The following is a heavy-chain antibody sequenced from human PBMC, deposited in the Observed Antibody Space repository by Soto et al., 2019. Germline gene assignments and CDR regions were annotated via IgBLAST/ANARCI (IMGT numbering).Heavy chain of an antibody. CDR2: ISYDGSNK. CDR1: GFTFSSYA. D-gene: IGHD6-13*01. CDR3: ARVVDLGSSWYYYYGMDV. V-gene: IGHV3-30*14. J-gene: IGHJ6*02. Sequence: QVQLVESGGGVVQPGRSLRLSCAASGFTFSSYAMHWVRQAPGKGLEWVAVISYDGSNKYYADSVKGRFTISRDNSKNTLYLQMNSLRAKDTAVYYCARVVDLGSSWYYYYGMDVWGQGTTVTVSS.